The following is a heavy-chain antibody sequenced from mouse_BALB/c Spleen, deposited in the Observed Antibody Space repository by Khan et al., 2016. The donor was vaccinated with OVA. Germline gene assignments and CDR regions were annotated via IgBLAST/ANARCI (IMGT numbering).Heavy chain of an antibody. Sequence: QVQLQQSGPELKKPGETVKISCKASGYTFINYGMNWVKQTPGKGLKWMGWINTYTGKPTYGDDFKGRFALSLETSASTAYLQINNLINEDMATYFCARISSYWYSDFWGAGTTVTVSS. CDR1: GYTFINYG. D-gene: IGHD6-2*01. CDR2: INTYTGKP. J-gene: IGHJ1*01. CDR3: ARISSYWYSDF. V-gene: IGHV9-1*02.